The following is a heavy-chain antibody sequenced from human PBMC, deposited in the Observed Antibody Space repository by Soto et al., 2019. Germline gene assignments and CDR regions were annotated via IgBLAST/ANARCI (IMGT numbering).Heavy chain of an antibody. J-gene: IGHJ4*02. V-gene: IGHV3-23*01. D-gene: IGHD3-22*01. CDR2: LTDSGGST. Sequence: GGSLRLSCAASGFTFSTYAMVWVRQAPGKGLEWASALTDSGGSTYYADSVKGRFTISRDNSKNTLFLQMNSLRDEDTAVYYWAKKSSGNSFFYFDYGGLGALVTV. CDR3: AKKSSGNSFFYFDY. CDR1: GFTFSTYA.